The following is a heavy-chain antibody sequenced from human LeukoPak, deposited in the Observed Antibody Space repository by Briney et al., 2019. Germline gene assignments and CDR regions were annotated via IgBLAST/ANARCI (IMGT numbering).Heavy chain of an antibody. CDR3: ARDRDSSSWYDDY. Sequence: GASVKVSCKASGYTFTGYYMHWVRQAPGQGLEWRGWINPNSGGTNYAQKFQGRVTMTRDTSISTAYMELSRLRSDDTAVYYCARDRDSSSWYDDYWGQGTLVTVSS. J-gene: IGHJ4*02. V-gene: IGHV1-2*02. CDR2: INPNSGGT. CDR1: GYTFTGYY. D-gene: IGHD6-13*01.